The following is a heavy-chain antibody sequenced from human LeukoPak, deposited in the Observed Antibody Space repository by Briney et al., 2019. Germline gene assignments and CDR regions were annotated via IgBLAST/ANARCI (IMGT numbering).Heavy chain of an antibody. V-gene: IGHV4-34*01. J-gene: IGHJ4*02. Sequence: WETLSLTCAVYGGSFSGYYWSWIRQPPGKGLEWIGEINHSGSTNYNPSLKSRVTISVDTSKNQFSLKLSSVTAADTAVYYCARGAARRPLDYWGQGALATVSS. CDR1: GGSFSGYY. CDR3: ARGAARRPLDY. CDR2: INHSGST. D-gene: IGHD6-6*01.